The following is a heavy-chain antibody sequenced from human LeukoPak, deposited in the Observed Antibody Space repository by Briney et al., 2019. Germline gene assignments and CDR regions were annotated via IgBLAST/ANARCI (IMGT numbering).Heavy chain of an antibody. Sequence: SETLSLTCTLCGGSIRSTLHYWGVIRQPPGKGLEWIRSIYYSGSTYYNPSLKSRVTISIDTSKNQFSLKLSAVTAADTAVYYCARPCTYVSSCYYGSLFYWGQGTLVTVSS. CDR3: ARPCTYVSSCYYGSLFY. D-gene: IGHD3-22*01. J-gene: IGHJ4*02. CDR2: IYYSGST. V-gene: IGHV4-39*01. CDR1: GGSIRSTLHY.